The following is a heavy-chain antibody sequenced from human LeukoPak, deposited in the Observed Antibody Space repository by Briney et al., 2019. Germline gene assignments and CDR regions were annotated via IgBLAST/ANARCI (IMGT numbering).Heavy chain of an antibody. CDR2: ISYDGSNK. Sequence: SGGSLRLSCAASGFTFSSYAMHWVSQAPGKGLEWVAVISYDGSNKYYADSVKGRFTISRDNSKNTLYLQMNSLRAEDTAVYYCARESIAARRRDFDYWGQGTLVTVSS. J-gene: IGHJ4*02. D-gene: IGHD6-6*01. CDR1: GFTFSSYA. CDR3: ARESIAARRRDFDY. V-gene: IGHV3-30-3*01.